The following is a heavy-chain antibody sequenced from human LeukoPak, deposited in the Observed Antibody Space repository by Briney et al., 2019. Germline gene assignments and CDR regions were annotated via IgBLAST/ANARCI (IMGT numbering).Heavy chain of an antibody. V-gene: IGHV3-23*01. Sequence: GGSLRLSCAASGFTFSSYAMSWVRQAPGKGLEWISTITGDSDSTYYTDSVKGRFTISRDNSKNTLYLQMNSLRGEDTAVYCCAKDRYGDYDFDYWGQGTLVTVSS. J-gene: IGHJ4*02. D-gene: IGHD4-17*01. CDR3: AKDRYGDYDFDY. CDR1: GFTFSSYA. CDR2: ITGDSDST.